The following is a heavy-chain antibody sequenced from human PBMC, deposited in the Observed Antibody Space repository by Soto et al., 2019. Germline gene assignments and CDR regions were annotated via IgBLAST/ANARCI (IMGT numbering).Heavy chain of an antibody. CDR2: IYYSGST. V-gene: IGHV4-61*01. J-gene: IGHJ6*02. CDR1: GGSVRSGSYY. D-gene: IGHD3-3*01. CDR3: AHQGADSFWNYGMGV. Sequence: LCGGSVRSGSYYWSWIRQPPGKGLEWIGYIYYSGSTGYNPSLKSRVTISMDTTKNQFSLKLTSVTAADTAVYYCAHQGADSFWNYGMGVWGQGTTVTVSS.